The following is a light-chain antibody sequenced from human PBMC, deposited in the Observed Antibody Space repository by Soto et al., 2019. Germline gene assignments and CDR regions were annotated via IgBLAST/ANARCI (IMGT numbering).Light chain of an antibody. CDR2: AAS. Sequence: DIQMTQPPSSLSASVGDRVTITFRASQSISSYLNWYQQKPGKAPKLLIYAASSLQSGVPSRFSGSGSGTDFTLTISSLQPEDFATYYCQQSYSTPLTFGGGTKVDIK. V-gene: IGKV1-39*01. CDR1: QSISSY. CDR3: QQSYSTPLT. J-gene: IGKJ4*01.